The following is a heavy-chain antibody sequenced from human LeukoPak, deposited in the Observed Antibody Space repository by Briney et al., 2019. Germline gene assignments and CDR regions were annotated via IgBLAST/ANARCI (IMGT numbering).Heavy chain of an antibody. Sequence: SETLSLTCAVSGGSISSGGYSWSWIRQPPGKGLEWIGYIYHSGSTYYNPSLKSRATISVDRSKNQFSLKLSSVTAADTAVYYCARGLRYYYDSSGYDAFDIWGQGTMVTVSS. D-gene: IGHD3-22*01. CDR1: GGSISSGGYS. J-gene: IGHJ3*02. V-gene: IGHV4-30-2*01. CDR2: IYHSGST. CDR3: ARGLRYYYDSSGYDAFDI.